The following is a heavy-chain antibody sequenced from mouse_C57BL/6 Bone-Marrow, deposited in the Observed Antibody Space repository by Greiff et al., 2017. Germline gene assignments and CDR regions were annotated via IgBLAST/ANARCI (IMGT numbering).Heavy chain of an antibody. D-gene: IGHD1-1*01. V-gene: IGHV14-4*01. CDR1: GFNIKDDY. Sequence: EVQLQQSGAELVRPGASVKLSCTASGFNIKDDYMHWVKQRPEQGLEWIGWIDPENGDTEYASKFQGKATITADTSSNTAYLQLSSLTSEDTAVYYWTTDYYGSSYPYWYFDVWGTGTTVTVSS. CDR2: IDPENGDT. CDR3: TTDYYGSSYPYWYFDV. J-gene: IGHJ1*03.